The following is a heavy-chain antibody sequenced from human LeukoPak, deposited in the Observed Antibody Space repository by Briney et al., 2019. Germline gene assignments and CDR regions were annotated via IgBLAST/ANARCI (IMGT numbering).Heavy chain of an antibody. CDR3: ARNYYDSSVASDY. J-gene: IGHJ4*02. CDR2: INSDGSIT. V-gene: IGHV3-74*01. D-gene: IGHD3-22*01. CDR1: GFTFSSYW. Sequence: PGGSLRLSCAASGFTFSSYWMHWVRQAPGKGLVWVSRINSDGSITSYADSVKGRFTISRDNAKNSLYLQMNSLTAGDTALYYCARNYYDSSVASDYWGQGTLVTVSS.